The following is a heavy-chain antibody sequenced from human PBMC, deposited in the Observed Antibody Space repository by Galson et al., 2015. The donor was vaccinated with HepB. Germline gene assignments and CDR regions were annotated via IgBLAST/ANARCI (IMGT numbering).Heavy chain of an antibody. D-gene: IGHD3-22*01. CDR3: ARDPGGSYYYDSSGYLDAFDI. V-gene: IGHV3-21*01. Sequence: SLRLSCAASGFTFSSYSMNWVRQAPGKGLEWVSSISSSSSYIYYADSVKGRFTISRDNAKNSLYLQMNSLRAEDTAVYYCARDPGGSYYYDSSGYLDAFDIWGQGTMVTVSS. CDR1: GFTFSSYS. J-gene: IGHJ3*02. CDR2: ISSSSSYI.